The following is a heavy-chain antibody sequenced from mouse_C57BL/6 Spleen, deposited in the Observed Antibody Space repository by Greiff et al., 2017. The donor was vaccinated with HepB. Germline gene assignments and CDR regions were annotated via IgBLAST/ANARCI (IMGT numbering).Heavy chain of an antibody. V-gene: IGHV3-6*01. Sequence: VQRVESGPGLVKPSQSLSLTCSVTGYSITSGYSWNWIRQFPGNKLEWMGYISYDGSNNYNPSLKNRISITRDTSKNQFFLKLNSVTTEDTATYYCARDFYYGSDYWGQGTTLTVSS. CDR2: ISYDGSN. CDR3: ARDFYYGSDY. CDR1: GYSITSGYS. J-gene: IGHJ2*01. D-gene: IGHD1-1*01.